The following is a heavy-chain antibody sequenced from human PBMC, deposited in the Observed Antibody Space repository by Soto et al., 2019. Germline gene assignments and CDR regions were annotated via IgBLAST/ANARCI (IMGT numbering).Heavy chain of an antibody. CDR3: ARDGDASGWYHYGMDV. CDR1: GFSLSIYW. D-gene: IGHD6-19*01. V-gene: IGHV3-7*01. CDR2: IKQDGSDK. J-gene: IGHJ6*02. Sequence: PVGSLRLYCAASGFSLSIYWMNWVRQDTGKGLEWVANIKQDGSDKYYVDSVKGRFFISRDNAKNSLYLQLNSLRAEDTAVYYCARDGDASGWYHYGMDVWGQGTLVTVSS.